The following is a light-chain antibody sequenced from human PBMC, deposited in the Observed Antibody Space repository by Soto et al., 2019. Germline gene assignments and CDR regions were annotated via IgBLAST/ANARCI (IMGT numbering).Light chain of an antibody. V-gene: IGKV3-11*01. J-gene: IGKJ4*01. Sequence: EIGLTQSPATLSLSPGERATLSCRASQSVNRFLAWYRKKPGQAPRLLIYDAFNRATGIPPRFSGSGSGTDFTLTISSLEPEDFAVYYCQQRSSWPLTFGGGTKVDI. CDR3: QQRSSWPLT. CDR2: DAF. CDR1: QSVNRF.